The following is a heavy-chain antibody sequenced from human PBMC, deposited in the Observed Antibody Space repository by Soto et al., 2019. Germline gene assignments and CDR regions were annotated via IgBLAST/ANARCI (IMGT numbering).Heavy chain of an antibody. CDR1: GGSISSSSYY. CDR2: IYYSGST. Sequence: QLQLQESGPGLVKPSETLSLTCTVSGGSISSSSYYWGWIRQPPGKGLEWIGSIYYSGSTYYNPSLKSRVTISVDTSKNQFSLKLSSVTAADTAVYYCARPVYCISTSCYSFAFDIWGQGTMVTVSS. V-gene: IGHV4-39*01. D-gene: IGHD2-2*02. CDR3: ARPVYCISTSCYSFAFDI. J-gene: IGHJ3*02.